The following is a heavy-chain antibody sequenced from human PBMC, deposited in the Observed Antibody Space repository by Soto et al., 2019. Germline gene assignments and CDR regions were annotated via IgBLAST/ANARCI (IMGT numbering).Heavy chain of an antibody. CDR1: GGSISSGDYY. V-gene: IGHV4-30-4*01. CDR3: ARDRYYDSSGYYLPDY. Sequence: QVQLQESGPGLVKPSQTLSLTCTVSGGSISSGDYYWSWIRQPPGKGLEWIGYIYYSGSTYYNPSLKSRVTISVDTSKNQFSLKLSSVTAADTAVYYCARDRYYDSSGYYLPDYWGQRTLVTVSS. CDR2: IYYSGST. J-gene: IGHJ4*02. D-gene: IGHD3-22*01.